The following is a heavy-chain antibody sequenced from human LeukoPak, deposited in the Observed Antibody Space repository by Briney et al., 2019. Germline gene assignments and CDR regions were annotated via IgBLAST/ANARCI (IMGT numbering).Heavy chain of an antibody. Sequence: PSETLSLTCTVSGGSISSYSWNWIRQPPGNGLEWIGRIYGGNTIYNPSLMSRVTISFDTSKNQLSLNLRSVTAADTAVYYCAMRAREQRDISPGNWLDPWGQGTLVTVSS. CDR3: AMRAREQRDISPGNWLDP. V-gene: IGHV4-59*08. D-gene: IGHD1/OR15-1a*01. J-gene: IGHJ5*02. CDR2: IYGGNT. CDR1: GGSISSYS.